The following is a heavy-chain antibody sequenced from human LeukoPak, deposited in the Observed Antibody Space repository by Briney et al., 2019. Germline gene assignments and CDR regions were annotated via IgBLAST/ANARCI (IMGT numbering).Heavy chain of an antibody. V-gene: IGHV3-48*02. Sequence: GGSLRLSCAASGFTFSSYGMNWVRQTPGEGLEWVSYIGTSSSTIYYADSVKGRFTISRDSAKNSLYLQMNSLRDEDTAVYYCARHDYGGNSGDYWGQGTLVTVSS. CDR1: GFTFSSYG. D-gene: IGHD4-23*01. CDR2: IGTSSSTI. CDR3: ARHDYGGNSGDY. J-gene: IGHJ4*02.